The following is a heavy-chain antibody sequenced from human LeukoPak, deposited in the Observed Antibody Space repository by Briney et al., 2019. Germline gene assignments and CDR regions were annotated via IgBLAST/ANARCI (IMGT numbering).Heavy chain of an antibody. CDR3: ARGYSSSRWNYYYYMDV. J-gene: IGHJ6*03. D-gene: IGHD6-13*01. CDR2: MNPNSGNT. V-gene: IGHV1-8*03. Sequence: GASVKVSCKASGFTFTGYYMHWVRQATGQGLEWMGWMNPNSGNTGYAQKFQGRVTITRNTSISTAYMELSSLRSEDTAVYYCARGYSSSRWNYYYYMDVWGKGTTVTVSS. CDR1: GFTFTGYY.